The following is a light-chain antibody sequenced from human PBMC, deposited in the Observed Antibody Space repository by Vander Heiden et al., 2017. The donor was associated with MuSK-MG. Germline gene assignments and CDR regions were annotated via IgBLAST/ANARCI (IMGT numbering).Light chain of an antibody. CDR2: GAS. Sequence: EIVMTQSPATLSVSPGERATLSCRASQGISSKLAWYQQRPGQAPRLLIYGASTRATGIPARFSGSGSGTEFTLTISSLQSEDFAVYYCQQYSNWWTFGQGTKVEIK. V-gene: IGKV3-15*01. CDR3: QQYSNWWT. CDR1: QGISSK. J-gene: IGKJ1*01.